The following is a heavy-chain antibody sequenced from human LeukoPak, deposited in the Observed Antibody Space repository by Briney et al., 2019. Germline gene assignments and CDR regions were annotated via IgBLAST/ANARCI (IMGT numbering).Heavy chain of an antibody. CDR3: ARGPNSNWSGLDF. Sequence: GGSLRLSCTASGFSFSGHWMHWARQLPGKGLVWVSRISPTGSTTSYADSVKGRFTVSRDNAKNTLYLQVNNLRAEDTTVYYCARGPNSNWSGLDFWGQGTLLTVSS. V-gene: IGHV3-74*01. J-gene: IGHJ4*02. CDR1: GFSFSGHW. D-gene: IGHD6-6*01. CDR2: ISPTGSTT.